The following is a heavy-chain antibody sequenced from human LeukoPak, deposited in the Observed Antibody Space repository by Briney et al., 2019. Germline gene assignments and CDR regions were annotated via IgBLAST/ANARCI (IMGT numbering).Heavy chain of an antibody. CDR2: ISSSGSTI. D-gene: IGHD2-2*01. Sequence: GGSLRLSCAASGFTFSDYYMSWIRQAPGKGLEWVSYISSSGSTIYYADSVRGRFTISRDNAKNSLYLQMNSLRAEDTAVYYCNSLRVPTYYYYYYMDVWGKGTTVPVSS. V-gene: IGHV3-11*01. J-gene: IGHJ6*03. CDR3: NSLRVPTYYYYYYMDV. CDR1: GFTFSDYY.